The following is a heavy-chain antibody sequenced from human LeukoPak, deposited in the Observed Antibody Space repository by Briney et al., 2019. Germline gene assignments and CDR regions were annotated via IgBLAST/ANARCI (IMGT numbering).Heavy chain of an antibody. J-gene: IGHJ3*02. V-gene: IGHV4-61*01. CDR3: ARTPAWFGEPDYAFDI. D-gene: IGHD3-10*01. CDR2: IYYSGST. CDR1: GGSVSSGSYY. Sequence: SETLSLTCTVSGGSVSSGSYYWSWIRQPPGKGLEWIGYIYYSGSTNYNPSLKSRVTISVDPSKNQFSLKLSSVTAADTAVYYCARTPAWFGEPDYAFDIWGQGTLVTVSS.